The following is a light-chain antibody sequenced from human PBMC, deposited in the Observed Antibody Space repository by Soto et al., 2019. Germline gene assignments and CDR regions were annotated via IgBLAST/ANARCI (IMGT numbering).Light chain of an antibody. V-gene: IGKV1-39*01. CDR2: AAS. Sequence: DIRMTQSPSSLSASVGDRVTITCRASQSISTYLNWYQQKPGKAPNLLIYAASTLHSGVPSRFSGSGSGTDFTLTISSLQPEDFATYHCQQSYSTPHTFGQGTKLEIK. CDR3: QQSYSTPHT. CDR1: QSISTY. J-gene: IGKJ2*01.